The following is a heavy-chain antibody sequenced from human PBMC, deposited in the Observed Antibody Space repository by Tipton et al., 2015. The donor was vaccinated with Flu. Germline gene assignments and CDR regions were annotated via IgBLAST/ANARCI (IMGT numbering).Heavy chain of an antibody. D-gene: IGHD4-11*01. CDR3: ARRDYSNYVSDPKNWFDP. Sequence: LRLSCTISGDSIRSDYYWGWIRQPPGKGLEWIGHIFPTGTTYHKPSLKSRVTISINTSRNQLSLKVFSVTAADTAVYYCARRDYSNYVSDPKNWFDPWGQGILVTVSS. J-gene: IGHJ5*02. V-gene: IGHV4-38-2*02. CDR2: IFPTGTT. CDR1: GDSIRSDYY.